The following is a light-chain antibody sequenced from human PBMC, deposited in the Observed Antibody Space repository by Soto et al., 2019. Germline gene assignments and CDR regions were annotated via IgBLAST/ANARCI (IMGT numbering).Light chain of an antibody. J-gene: IGKJ1*01. CDR2: GAS. V-gene: IGKV3-15*01. CDR3: QHYNNWPPWT. Sequence: IVMTQSPVTMPVSPGERATLSCRASQSISTNLAWYQQKPGQAPRLLIYGASTRATGIPARFSGGGSGTEFTLTISSLQSEDFAVYYCQHYNNWPPWTFGQGTKVETK. CDR1: QSISTN.